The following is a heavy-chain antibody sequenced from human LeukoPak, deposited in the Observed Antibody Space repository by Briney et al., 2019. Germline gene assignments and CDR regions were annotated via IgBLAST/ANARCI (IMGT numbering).Heavy chain of an antibody. CDR2: IYYSGST. V-gene: IGHV4-61*01. D-gene: IGHD5-18*01. Sequence: SETLSLTCTVSGGSISSSSYYWSWIRQPPGKGLEWIGYIYYSGSTNYNPSLKSRVTISVDTSKNQFSLKLSSVTAADTAVYYCASSVSYGYFDYWGQGTLVTVSS. CDR3: ASSVSYGYFDY. CDR1: GGSISSSSYY. J-gene: IGHJ4*02.